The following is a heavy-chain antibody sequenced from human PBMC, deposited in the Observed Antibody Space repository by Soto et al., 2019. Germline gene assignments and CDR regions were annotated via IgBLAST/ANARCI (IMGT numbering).Heavy chain of an antibody. J-gene: IGHJ6*01. CDR3: ASGGIAAAGTTLGYYYVKDV. D-gene: IGHD6-13*01. CDR1: GYTFTGYY. CDR2: INPNSGGT. Sequence: ASVKVSCKASGYTFTGYYMHWVRQAPGRGLEWMGWINPNSGGTNYAQKFQGWVTMTRDTSISTAYMELSRLRSDDTAVYYCASGGIAAAGTTLGYYYVKDVRGQRTTVTVSS. V-gene: IGHV1-2*04.